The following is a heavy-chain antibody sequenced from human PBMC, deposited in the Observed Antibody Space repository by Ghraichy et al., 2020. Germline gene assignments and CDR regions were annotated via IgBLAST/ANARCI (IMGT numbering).Heavy chain of an antibody. Sequence: LSLTCAASGFTFSSYEMNWVRQAPGKGLEWVSSISSSSSYIYYADSVKGRFTISRDNAKNSLYLQMNSLRAEDTAMYYCARESGRYFDWGKDFDYWGQGTLVTVSS. J-gene: IGHJ4*02. D-gene: IGHD3-9*01. V-gene: IGHV3-21*01. CDR2: ISSSSSYI. CDR3: ARESGRYFDWGKDFDY. CDR1: GFTFSSYE.